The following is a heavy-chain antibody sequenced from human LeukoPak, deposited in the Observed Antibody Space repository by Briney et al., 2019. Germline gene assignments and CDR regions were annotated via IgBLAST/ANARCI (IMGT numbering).Heavy chain of an antibody. D-gene: IGHD5-24*01. V-gene: IGHV5-10-1*01. J-gene: IGHJ4*02. Sequence: GESLKISCKGSGYSFPIYWISWVRQMPGKGLEWMGRIDPSDSYTNYSPSSQGHVTISADKSISTAYLQWSSLRASDTAFYYCARLKRDGYNFDYWGQGTLVTVSS. CDR3: ARLKRDGYNFDY. CDR2: IDPSDSYT. CDR1: GYSFPIYW.